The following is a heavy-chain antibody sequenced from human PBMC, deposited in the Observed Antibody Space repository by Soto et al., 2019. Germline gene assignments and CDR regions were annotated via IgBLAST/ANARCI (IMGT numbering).Heavy chain of an antibody. CDR3: ANDRMVRSYYYAMDV. Sequence: QVHLVESGGGVVQPGGSLRLSCAASGDSGFSFSSYGIHWVRQAPGKGLEWVSVISYDGSNRHFADSVKGRFAVSRDDVMHTVHLPMNALRPEDTAVYSSANDRMVRSYYYAMDVWGQGTTVTVSS. CDR1: GDSGFSFSSYG. D-gene: IGHD5-18*01. J-gene: IGHJ6*02. CDR2: ISYDGSNR. V-gene: IGHV3-30*18.